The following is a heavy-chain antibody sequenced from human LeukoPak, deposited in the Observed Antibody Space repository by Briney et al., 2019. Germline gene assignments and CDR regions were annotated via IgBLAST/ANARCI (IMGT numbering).Heavy chain of an antibody. J-gene: IGHJ4*02. CDR2: MYTGGTP. CDR1: GFSFTNNY. CDR3: ARGAATGPTLGFDY. Sequence: GGSLRLSCAASGFSFTNNYITWVRQAPGKGLEWVSVMYTGGTPYYADSVKGRFTISRDISKNTLYLQMTSLGAEDTAVYYCARGAATGPTLGFDYWGQGTLVTVSS. V-gene: IGHV3-53*01. D-gene: IGHD6-13*01.